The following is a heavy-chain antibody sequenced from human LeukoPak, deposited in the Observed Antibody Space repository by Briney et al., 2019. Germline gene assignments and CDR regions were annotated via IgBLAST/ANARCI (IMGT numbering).Heavy chain of an antibody. CDR3: ARSITMIVVAPDAFDI. Sequence: SETLPLTCAVYGGSFSGYYWSWIRQPPGKGLEWIGEINHSGSTNYNPSLKSRVTISVDTSKNQFSLKLSSVTAADTAVYYCARSITMIVVAPDAFDIWGQGTMVTVSS. CDR1: GGSFSGYY. J-gene: IGHJ3*02. V-gene: IGHV4-34*01. CDR2: INHSGST. D-gene: IGHD3-22*01.